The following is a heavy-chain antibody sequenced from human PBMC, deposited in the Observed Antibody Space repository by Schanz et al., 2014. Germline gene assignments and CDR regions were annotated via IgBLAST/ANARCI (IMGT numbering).Heavy chain of an antibody. J-gene: IGHJ4*02. D-gene: IGHD6-13*01. CDR3: ARDVVDAAAGGNY. CDR1: GYTFVSYS. V-gene: IGHV1-46*03. Sequence: QVHLVQSGAEVKKPGASVKASCKASGYTFVSYSMHWVRQAPGQGLEWMGIINPIGGSTTYAQKFRGAVALTTDTSTDTAYLELSSLRSEDAAVYYCARDVVDAAAGGNYWGQGTLVTVSS. CDR2: INPIGGST.